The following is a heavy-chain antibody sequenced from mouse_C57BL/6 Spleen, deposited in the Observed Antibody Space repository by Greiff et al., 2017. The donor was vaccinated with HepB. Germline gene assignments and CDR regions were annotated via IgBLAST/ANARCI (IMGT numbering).Heavy chain of an antibody. J-gene: IGHJ1*03. D-gene: IGHD1-2*01. V-gene: IGHV2-3*01. Sequence: QVQLKESGPGLVAPSQSLSITCTVSGFSLTSYGVSWVRQPPGKGLEWLGVIWGDGSTNYHSALISRLSISKDNAKSEVFLKLNRLQPDDTATYYCAKQSYYGDWYFDVWGTGATVTVSS. CDR2: IWGDGST. CDR1: GFSLTSYG. CDR3: AKQSYYGDWYFDV.